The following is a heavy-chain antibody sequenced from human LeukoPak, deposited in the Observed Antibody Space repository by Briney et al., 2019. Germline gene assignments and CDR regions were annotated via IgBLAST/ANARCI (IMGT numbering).Heavy chain of an antibody. Sequence: SVKVSCKASGGTFSSYAISWVRQAPGQGLEWMGGIIPIFGTANYAQKFQGRVTITADESTNTAYMELSSLRSEDTAVYYCVRDRLHAFDFWGQGTMVTVSS. D-gene: IGHD6-25*01. V-gene: IGHV1-69*13. CDR3: VRDRLHAFDF. CDR2: IIPIFGTA. J-gene: IGHJ3*01. CDR1: GGTFSSYA.